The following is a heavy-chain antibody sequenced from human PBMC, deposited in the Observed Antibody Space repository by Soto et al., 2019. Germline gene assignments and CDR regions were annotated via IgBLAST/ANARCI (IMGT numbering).Heavy chain of an antibody. V-gene: IGHV3-21*01. CDR1: GFTFSSYS. J-gene: IGHJ6*02. CDR3: ARDPYGDYGMDV. CDR2: ISSSSSYI. Sequence: GGSLRLSCAASGFTFSSYSMNWVRQAPGKGLEWVSSISSSSSYIYYADSVKGRFTISRDNAKNSLYLQMNSLRAEDTAVYYCARDPYGDYGMDVWGQGTTVTVSS. D-gene: IGHD4-17*01.